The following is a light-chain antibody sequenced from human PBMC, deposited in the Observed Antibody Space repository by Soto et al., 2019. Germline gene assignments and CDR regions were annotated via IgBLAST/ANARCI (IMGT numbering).Light chain of an antibody. CDR1: SSDIGGYKY. CDR3: SSYTSSSTQV. Sequence: QSALTQPASVSGSPGQSITISCSGTSSDIGGYKYVSWYQQLPGKAPKLMIYEVSNRPSGVSNRFSGSKSGNTASLTISGLQAEDEADYYCSSYTSSSTQVFGTGTKLTVL. V-gene: IGLV2-14*01. CDR2: EVS. J-gene: IGLJ1*01.